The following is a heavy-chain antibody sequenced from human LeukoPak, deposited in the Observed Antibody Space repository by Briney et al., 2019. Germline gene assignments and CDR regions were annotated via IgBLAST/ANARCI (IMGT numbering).Heavy chain of an antibody. CDR2: INPNSGGT. V-gene: IGHV1-2*02. Sequence: ASVKVSCKASGYTFTSYDINWVRQATGQGLEWMGWINPNSGGTNYAQKFQGRVTMTRDTSTSTVYMELSSLRSEDTAVYYCASSEYCSGGSCYSLDYWGQGTLVTVSS. D-gene: IGHD2-15*01. CDR1: GYTFTSYD. CDR3: ASSEYCSGGSCYSLDY. J-gene: IGHJ4*02.